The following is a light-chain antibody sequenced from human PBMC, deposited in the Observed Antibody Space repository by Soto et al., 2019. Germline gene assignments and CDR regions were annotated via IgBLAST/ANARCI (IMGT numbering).Light chain of an antibody. CDR2: DAS. Sequence: IQMTPSPSTLSASVGDRVPITFRASQSISSWLAWYQQKPGKAPKLLIYDASSLESGVPSRFSGSGSGTEFTLTISSLQPDDFATYYCQQSYSTINFGQGTRLEIK. CDR3: QQSYSTIN. CDR1: QSISSW. V-gene: IGKV1-5*01. J-gene: IGKJ5*01.